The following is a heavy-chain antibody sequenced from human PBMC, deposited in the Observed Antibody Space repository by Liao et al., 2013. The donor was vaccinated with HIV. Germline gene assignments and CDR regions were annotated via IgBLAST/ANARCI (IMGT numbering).Heavy chain of an antibody. CDR1: GGSISNGNYY. J-gene: IGHJ4*02. CDR3: AASQWLVPDY. CDR2: FYTSGST. V-gene: IGHV4-61*02. Sequence: QVQLQESGPGLVKPSQTLSLTCTVSGGSISNGNYYWIWIRQPAGKGLEWIGRFYTSGSTNYNPSLKSRVTISVDTSKNQFSLKLSSVTAADTAVYYCAASQWLVPDYWGQGTLVTVSS. D-gene: IGHD6-19*01.